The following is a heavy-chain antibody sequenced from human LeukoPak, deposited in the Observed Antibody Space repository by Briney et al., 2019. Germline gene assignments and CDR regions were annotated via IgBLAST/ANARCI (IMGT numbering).Heavy chain of an antibody. Sequence: GGSLRLSCAGSGFTFSSFNMKWVRQAPGKGLEWVSSISTSSSYIYYADSVKGRFTISRDNPKNSLYLQMNSLRADDTAIYYCAKDEEDIVVVPAEPFDYWGQGTLVTVSS. V-gene: IGHV3-21*04. CDR1: GFTFSSFN. CDR3: AKDEEDIVVVPAEPFDY. D-gene: IGHD2-2*01. CDR2: ISTSSSYI. J-gene: IGHJ4*02.